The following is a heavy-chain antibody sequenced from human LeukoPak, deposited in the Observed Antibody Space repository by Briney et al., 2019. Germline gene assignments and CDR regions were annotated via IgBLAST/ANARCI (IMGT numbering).Heavy chain of an antibody. V-gene: IGHV3-74*01. D-gene: IGHD2-2*01. J-gene: IGHJ6*03. CDR1: GFTFSSYW. CDR3: ARDVWDIVVVPSAKGDYYYYYMDV. Sequence: GGSLRLSCAASGFTFSSYWMHWVRQAPGKGLVWVSRINSDGSSTNYADYVKGRFTISRDNAKNTLYLQMNSLRAEDTAVYYCARDVWDIVVVPSAKGDYYYYYMDVWGKGTTVTVSS. CDR2: INSDGSST.